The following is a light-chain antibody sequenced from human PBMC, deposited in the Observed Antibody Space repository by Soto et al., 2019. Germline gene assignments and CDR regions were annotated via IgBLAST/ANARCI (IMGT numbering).Light chain of an antibody. V-gene: IGLV2-14*01. Sequence: QSVLAQPASVSGSPGQSITISCTGTSSVVGNYNYVSWYQQHPGKAPKLMIHDVSNRPSGVSNRFSGSKSGNTASLTISGLQAEDEADYYCSSYTSSSTYVFGTGTKVTVL. CDR1: SSVVGNYNY. CDR3: SSYTSSSTYV. CDR2: DVS. J-gene: IGLJ1*01.